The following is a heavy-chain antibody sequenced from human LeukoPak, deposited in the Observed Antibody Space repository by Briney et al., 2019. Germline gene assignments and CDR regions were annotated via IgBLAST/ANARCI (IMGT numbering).Heavy chain of an antibody. J-gene: IGHJ3*02. CDR3: ARGRLWFGELLDAFDI. V-gene: IGHV4-34*01. CDR1: GGSFSGYY. D-gene: IGHD3-10*01. CDR2: INHSGST. Sequence: SETLSLTCAVYGGSFSGYYWSWIRQPPGKGLEWIGEINHSGSTNYNPSLKSRVTISVDTSKNQFSLKLSSVTAADTAVYYCARGRLWFGELLDAFDIWGQGTMVTVSS.